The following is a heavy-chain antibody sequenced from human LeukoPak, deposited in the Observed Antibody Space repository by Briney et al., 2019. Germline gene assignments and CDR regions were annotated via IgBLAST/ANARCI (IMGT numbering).Heavy chain of an antibody. CDR2: ISGSGGST. D-gene: IGHD3-3*01. CDR3: AKDSTYVTIFGVVIYYFDY. V-gene: IGHV3-23*01. J-gene: IGHJ4*02. Sequence: GGSLRLSCAASGFTFSGYAMSWVRQAPGKGLEWVSAISGSGGSTYYADSVKGRFTISRDNSKNTLYLQMNSLRAEDTAVYYCAKDSTYVTIFGVVIYYFDYWGQGTLVTVSS. CDR1: GFTFSGYA.